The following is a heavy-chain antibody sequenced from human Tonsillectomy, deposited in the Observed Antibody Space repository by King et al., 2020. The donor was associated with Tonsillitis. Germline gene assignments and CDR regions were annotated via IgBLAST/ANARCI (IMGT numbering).Heavy chain of an antibody. CDR2: IWYDGSNQ. D-gene: IGHD3-22*01. V-gene: IGHV3-33*08. J-gene: IGHJ4*02. CDR1: GFTFSNYG. CDR3: ARGEYYYDSSGYPGDY. Sequence: VQLVESGGGVVQPGRSLRLSCAASGFTFSNYGMHWVRQAPGKGLEWVAVIWYDGSNQYYADSVKGRFTNSRDNSKNTLYLQMNSLRAEVTAVYYCARGEYYYDSSGYPGDYWGQGTLVTVSS.